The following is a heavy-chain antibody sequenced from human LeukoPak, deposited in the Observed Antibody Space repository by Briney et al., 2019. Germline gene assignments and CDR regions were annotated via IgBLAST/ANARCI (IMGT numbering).Heavy chain of an antibody. CDR1: GGSISSGSYY. D-gene: IGHD6-13*01. CDR3: ARGGHSSSWPFDP. CDR2: IYTSGST. Sequence: PSETLSLTCTVSGGSISSGSYYWSWIRQPAGKGLEWIGRIYTSGSTNYNPSLKSRVTMSVDTSKNQFSLKLSSVTAADTAVYYCARGGHSSSWPFDPWGQGTLVTVSS. J-gene: IGHJ5*02. V-gene: IGHV4-61*02.